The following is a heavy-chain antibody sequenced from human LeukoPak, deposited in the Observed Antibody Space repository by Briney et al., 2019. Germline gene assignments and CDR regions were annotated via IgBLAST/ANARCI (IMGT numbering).Heavy chain of an antibody. Sequence: GGSLRLSCAASGFTFSSYWMSRVRPAPGKGLEWVANIKQDGSEKYYVDSVKGRFTISRDNAKNSLYLQMNSLRAEDTAVYYCARAWFGRVGATIYGYWGQGTLVTVSS. J-gene: IGHJ4*02. CDR2: IKQDGSEK. CDR1: GFTFSSYW. D-gene: IGHD1-26*01. CDR3: ARAWFGRVGATIYGY. V-gene: IGHV3-7*01.